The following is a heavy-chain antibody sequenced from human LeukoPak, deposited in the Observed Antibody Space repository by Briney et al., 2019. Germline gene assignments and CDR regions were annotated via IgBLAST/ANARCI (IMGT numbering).Heavy chain of an antibody. CDR3: ARDTVREYCSGGSCYVDY. V-gene: IGHV3-7*01. CDR1: GFTFSSYG. CDR2: IKQNGSEK. D-gene: IGHD2-15*01. J-gene: IGHJ4*02. Sequence: GGSLRLSCAASGFTFSSYGMHWVRQAPGKGLEWVANIKQNGSEKYYVDSVKGRFTISRDNAKNSLYLQMNSLRAKDTAVYYCARDTVREYCSGGSCYVDYWGQGTLVTVSS.